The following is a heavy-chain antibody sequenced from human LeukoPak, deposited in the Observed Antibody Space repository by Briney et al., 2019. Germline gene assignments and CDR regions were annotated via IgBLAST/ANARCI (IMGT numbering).Heavy chain of an antibody. Sequence: SETLSLTCTVSGGSISSYYWSWIRQPPGKGLEWIGHIYYSGSTNYSPSLESRATISIDTSKKQFSLNLRSVNTADTAVYYCARVDLGGSGYFFDLWGQGALVSVSS. CDR2: IYYSGST. V-gene: IGHV4-59*01. CDR3: ARVDLGGSGYFFDL. J-gene: IGHJ4*02. CDR1: GGSISSYY. D-gene: IGHD3-22*01.